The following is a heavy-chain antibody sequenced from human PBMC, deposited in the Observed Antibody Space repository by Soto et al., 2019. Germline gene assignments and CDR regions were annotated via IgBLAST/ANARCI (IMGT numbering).Heavy chain of an antibody. D-gene: IGHD4-17*01. Sequence: GGSLRVSCAASGFTFSSYSMTWVRQAPGKGLEWVSAITGSGGSTYYADSVKGRFTIAGDNSKNTVYLQMNSLRVEDTAVYYCAKDHYGPDPWGQGTVVTVSS. J-gene: IGHJ5*02. CDR3: AKDHYGPDP. CDR1: GFTFSSYS. V-gene: IGHV3-23*01. CDR2: ITGSGGST.